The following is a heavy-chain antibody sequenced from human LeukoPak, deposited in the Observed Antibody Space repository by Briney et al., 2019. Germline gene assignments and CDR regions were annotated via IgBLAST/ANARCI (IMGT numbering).Heavy chain of an antibody. CDR3: ARGPAGYN. J-gene: IGHJ4*02. CDR1: GFTVSSNH. V-gene: IGHV3-53*01. CDR2: IYSGGST. D-gene: IGHD1-1*01. Sequence: GGSLRLSGAASGFTVSSNHMSWVRQAPGKGLEWASVIYSGGSTDYADSVKGRFTISRDNLKNTLYLQMNSLRAEDTAVYYCARGPAGYNWGQGTLVTFSS.